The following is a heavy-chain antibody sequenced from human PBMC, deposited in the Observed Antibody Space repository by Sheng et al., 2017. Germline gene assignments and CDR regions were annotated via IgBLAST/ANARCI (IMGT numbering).Heavy chain of an antibody. Sequence: QVQLQQWGAGLLKPSETLSLTCAVYGGSFSGYYWSWIRQPPGKGLEWIGEINHSGSTNYNPSLKSLVTISVDTSKNQFSLKLSSVTAADTAVYYCARQRLLLWFGELGFDPWGQGTLVTVSS. CDR2: INHSGST. D-gene: IGHD3-10*01. CDR1: GGSFSGYY. J-gene: IGHJ5*02. V-gene: IGHV4-34*01. CDR3: ARQRLLLWFGELGFDP.